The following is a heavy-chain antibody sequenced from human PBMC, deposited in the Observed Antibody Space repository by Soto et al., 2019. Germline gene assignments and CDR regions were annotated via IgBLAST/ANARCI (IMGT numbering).Heavy chain of an antibody. CDR1: GYSFRSYG. CDR3: ARVGLKYLRWFDP. CDR2: INVDNGDT. V-gene: IGHV1-3*01. D-gene: IGHD6-6*01. Sequence: ASVKVSCKASGYSFRSYGIQWVRQAPGQSLEWMGWINVDNGDTKYSQNFQDRVTILRDTSASTGYMELSSLRTEDTAVYYCARVGLKYLRWFDPWGQGSLVTVSS. J-gene: IGHJ5*02.